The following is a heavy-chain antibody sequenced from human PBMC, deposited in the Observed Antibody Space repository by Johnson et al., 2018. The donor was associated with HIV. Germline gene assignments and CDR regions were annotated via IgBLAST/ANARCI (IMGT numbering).Heavy chain of an antibody. CDR1: GFTFSNYG. Sequence: QVQLVESGGGVVQPGRSLRLSCAASGFTFSNYGMHWVRQAPGKGLEWVAVISYDGSNKYYADSVKGRFTISRDNSKNTLYLQMNSLRAEDTAVYYCAKNYGYRYIGDAFDIWGQGTTVTVSS. V-gene: IGHV3-30*18. J-gene: IGHJ3*02. CDR2: ISYDGSNK. CDR3: AKNYGYRYIGDAFDI. D-gene: IGHD3-16*02.